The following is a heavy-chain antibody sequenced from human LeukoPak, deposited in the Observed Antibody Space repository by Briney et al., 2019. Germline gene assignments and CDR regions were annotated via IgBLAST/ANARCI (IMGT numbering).Heavy chain of an antibody. CDR1: GGTFSSYA. Sequence: EASVKVSCKASGGTFSSYAISWVRQAPGQGLEWTGRIIPIFGTANYAQKFQSRVTITTDESTSTAYMELSSLRSEDTAVYYCARVIKGSGSYIDYWGQGTLVTVSS. CDR3: ARVIKGSGSYIDY. CDR2: IIPIFGTA. D-gene: IGHD3-10*01. J-gene: IGHJ4*02. V-gene: IGHV1-69*05.